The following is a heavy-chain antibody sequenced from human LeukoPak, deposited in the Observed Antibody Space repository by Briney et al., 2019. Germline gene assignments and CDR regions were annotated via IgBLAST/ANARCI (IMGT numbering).Heavy chain of an antibody. J-gene: IGHJ4*02. CDR3: AKDATVTTHLLAG. CDR2: ISSSGSTI. Sequence: QTGGSLRLSCAASGFTFSSYEMNWVRQAPGKGLEWVSYISSSGSTIYYADSVKGRFTISRDNSKNTLYLQMSGLIAEDTAEYYCAKDATVTTHLLAGWGQGTLVTVSS. CDR1: GFTFSSYE. V-gene: IGHV3-48*03. D-gene: IGHD4-17*01.